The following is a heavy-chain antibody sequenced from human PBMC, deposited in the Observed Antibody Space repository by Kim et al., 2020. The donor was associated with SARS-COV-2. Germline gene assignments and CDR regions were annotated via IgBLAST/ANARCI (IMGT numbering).Heavy chain of an antibody. CDR3: AKAVTPVLLWFGEPLRYYYYGMDV. CDR1: GFTFSSYA. J-gene: IGHJ6*02. V-gene: IGHV3-23*03. CDR2: IYSGGSST. D-gene: IGHD3-10*01. Sequence: GGSLRLSCAASGFTFSSYAMSWVRQAPGKGLEWVSVIYSGGSSTYYADSVKGRFTISRDNSKNTLYLQMNSLRVEDTAVYYCAKAVTPVLLWFGEPLRYYYYGMDVWGQGTTVTVSS.